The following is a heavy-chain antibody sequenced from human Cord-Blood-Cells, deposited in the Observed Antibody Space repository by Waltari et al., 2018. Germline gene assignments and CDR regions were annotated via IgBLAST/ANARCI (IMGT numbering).Heavy chain of an antibody. Sequence: QVQLQQGGAGLLKPSETLSRTCAVYGGSFSGYYWSWIRQPPGKGLEWFGEINHSGSTNYNPSLKSRVTISVDTTKNQFTLKLSSVTAADTAVYYCARLGVLMTTVTPDFDYWGQGTLVTVSS. V-gene: IGHV4-34*01. J-gene: IGHJ4*02. D-gene: IGHD4-17*01. CDR3: ARLGVLMTTVTPDFDY. CDR2: INHSGST. CDR1: GGSFSGYY.